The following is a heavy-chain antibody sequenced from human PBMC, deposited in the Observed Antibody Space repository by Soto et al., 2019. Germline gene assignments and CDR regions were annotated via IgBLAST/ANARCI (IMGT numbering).Heavy chain of an antibody. CDR3: AHLLLWFGDPLEGEFDY. CDR1: GFSLSTSGVG. J-gene: IGHJ4*02. V-gene: IGHV2-5*02. Sequence: QITLKESGPTLVKPTQTLTLTCTFSGFSLSTSGVGVGWIRQPPGKALEWLALIYWDDDKRYSPSLKSRLTITKDTSKNQVVLTMTNMDPVDTATYYCAHLLLWFGDPLEGEFDYWGQGTLVTVSS. CDR2: IYWDDDK. D-gene: IGHD3-10*01.